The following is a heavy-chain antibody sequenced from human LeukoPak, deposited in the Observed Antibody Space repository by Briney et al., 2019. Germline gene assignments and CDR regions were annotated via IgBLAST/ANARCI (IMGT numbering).Heavy chain of an antibody. J-gene: IGHJ4*02. CDR2: ISYDGSHE. V-gene: IGHV3-30*18. Sequence: GGSLRLSCAASRFTFSSYGIHWVRQAPGKGLEWVALISYDGSHEYYPASVKGRFTISRDSSKNTLSLQMDSLRPEDTAVYYCAKSQLIGSYHPPGYWGQGTLVTVSS. CDR1: RFTFSSYG. CDR3: AKSQLIGSYHPPGY. D-gene: IGHD3-10*01.